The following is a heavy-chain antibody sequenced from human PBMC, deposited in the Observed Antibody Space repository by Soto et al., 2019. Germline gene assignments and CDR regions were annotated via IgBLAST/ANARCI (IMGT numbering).Heavy chain of an antibody. D-gene: IGHD2-15*01. Sequence: GGSLRLSCAASGFIFSNAWINWVRQVPGKGLEWVGRIKSKIEGETADYAAPVKGRFAISRDDSKNTLHLQMNSLKADDTALYYCTTGSVEGVWGQGTTVTVSS. J-gene: IGHJ6*02. CDR3: TTGSVEGV. CDR2: IKSKIEGETA. V-gene: IGHV3-15*07. CDR1: GFIFSNAW.